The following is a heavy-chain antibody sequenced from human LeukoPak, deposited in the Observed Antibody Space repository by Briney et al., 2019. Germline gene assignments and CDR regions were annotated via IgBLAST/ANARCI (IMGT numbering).Heavy chain of an antibody. CDR2: IRYDGSNK. V-gene: IGHV3-30*02. CDR1: GFTFSSYG. J-gene: IGHJ6*03. CDR3: ARAALYCSSTSCYADFYYYYYYMDV. Sequence: GGSLRLSCTASGFTFSSYGMHWVRQAPGKGLEWVAFIRYDGSNKYYADSVKGRFTISRDNAKNSLYLQMNSLRAEDTAVYYCARAALYCSSTSCYADFYYYYYYMDVWGKGTTVTVSS. D-gene: IGHD2-2*01.